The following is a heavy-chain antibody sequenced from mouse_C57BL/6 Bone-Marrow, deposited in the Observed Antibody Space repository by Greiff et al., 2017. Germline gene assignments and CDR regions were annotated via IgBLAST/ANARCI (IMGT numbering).Heavy chain of an antibody. CDR3: ARHGHSCYAMDY. V-gene: IGHV5-15*01. J-gene: IGHJ4*01. Sequence: DVKLVESGGGLVQPGGSLKLSCAASGFTFSDYGMAWVRQAPRKGPEWVAFISNLAYSIYYADTVTGRFTISRENAKNTLYLEMSSLRSEDTAMYYCARHGHSCYAMDYWGQGTSVTVSS. CDR2: ISNLAYSI. CDR1: GFTFSDYG. D-gene: IGHD2-12*01.